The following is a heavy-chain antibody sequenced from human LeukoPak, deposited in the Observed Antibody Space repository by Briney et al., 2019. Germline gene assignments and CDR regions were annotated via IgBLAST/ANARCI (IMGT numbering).Heavy chain of an antibody. Sequence: GAPVKVSCKASGYTFTSYAMHWVRQAPGQRLEWMGWINAGNGNTKYSQKLQGRVTMTTDTSTSTAYMELRSLRSDDTAVYYCARVLLDSSGYYYYFDYWGQGTLVTVSS. CDR3: ARVLLDSSGYYYYFDY. J-gene: IGHJ4*02. CDR2: INAGNGNT. CDR1: GYTFTSYA. V-gene: IGHV1-3*01. D-gene: IGHD3-22*01.